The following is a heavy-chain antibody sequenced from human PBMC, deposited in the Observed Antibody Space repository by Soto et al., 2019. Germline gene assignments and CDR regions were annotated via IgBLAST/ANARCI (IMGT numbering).Heavy chain of an antibody. CDR2: ISYTGST. CDR3: ARHGTSNNGYDFDY. V-gene: IGHV4-59*08. Sequence: QVQLQESGPGLVKPSETLTLTCSVSGGSITGYYWSWIRQPPGKGLEWIGYISYTGSTNYNPSLKSRVTISFDTSGNQFSLKLSSVIAADTAMYYCARHGTSNNGYDFDYWGHGTLVTVSS. D-gene: IGHD5-12*01. CDR1: GGSITGYY. J-gene: IGHJ4*01.